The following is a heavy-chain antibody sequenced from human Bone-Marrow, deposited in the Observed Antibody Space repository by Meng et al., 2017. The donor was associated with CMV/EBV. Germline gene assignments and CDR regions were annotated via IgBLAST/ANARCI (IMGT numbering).Heavy chain of an antibody. CDR1: GFTFGNAW. J-gene: IGHJ4*02. V-gene: IGHV3-30*02. CDR2: IRYDGSNK. D-gene: IGHD6-6*01. CDR3: AKELILYSSSSLADY. Sequence: GESLKISCAASGFTFGNAWMSWVRQAPGKGLEWVAFIRYDGSNKYYADSVKGRFTISRDNSKNTLYLQMNSLRAEDTAVYYCAKELILYSSSSLADYWGQGTLVTVSS.